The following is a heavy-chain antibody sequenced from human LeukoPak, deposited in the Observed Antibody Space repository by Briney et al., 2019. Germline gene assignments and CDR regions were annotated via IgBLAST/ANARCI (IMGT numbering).Heavy chain of an antibody. V-gene: IGHV4-39*01. D-gene: IGHD1-26*01. J-gene: IGHJ4*02. CDR3: ARQWPTAFDY. Sequence: PSETLSLTCTVSGDSISSSSYYWGWIRQPPGKGLEWIGTIHDSGSTYYNPSLKSRVTISVDTSKNQFSLKLRSVTAADTAVYYCARQWPTAFDYWGQGTLVTVSS. CDR2: IHDSGST. CDR1: GDSISSSSYY.